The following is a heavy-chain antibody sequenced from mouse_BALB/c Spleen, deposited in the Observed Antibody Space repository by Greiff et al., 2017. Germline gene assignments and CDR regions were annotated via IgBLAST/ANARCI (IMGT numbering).Heavy chain of an antibody. V-gene: IGHV1S81*02. D-gene: IGHD2-1*01. CDR3: AREDKGNPFDY. J-gene: IGHJ2*01. CDR2: INPSNGRT. CDR1: GYTFTSYW. Sequence: VQLQQSGAELVKPGASVKLSCKASGYTFTSYWMHWVKQRPGQGLEWIGEINPSNGRTNYNEKFKSKATLTVDKSSSTAYMQLSSLTSEDSAVYYCAREDKGNPFDYWGQGTTLTVSS.